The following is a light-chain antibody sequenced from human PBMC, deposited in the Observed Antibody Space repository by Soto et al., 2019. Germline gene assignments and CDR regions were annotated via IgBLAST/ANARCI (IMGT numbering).Light chain of an antibody. V-gene: IGKV3-15*01. Sequence: EIVMTHSPATLSVSPCERATLSFSASQSVSSNLAWYQQKPGQAPRLLIYGASTRATGIPARFSGSGSGTEFTLTISSLQSEDFAVYYCQQYNNWPSWTFGQGTKVDI. CDR2: GAS. J-gene: IGKJ1*01. CDR3: QQYNNWPSWT. CDR1: QSVSSN.